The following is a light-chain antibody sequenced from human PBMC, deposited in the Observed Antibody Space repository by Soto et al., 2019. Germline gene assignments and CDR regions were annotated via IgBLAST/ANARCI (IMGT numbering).Light chain of an antibody. Sequence: QSVLTQPASVSGSPGQSITISCTGTISDVGGYNYVSWYQHHPGKAPELMIYEVSNRPSGVSNRFSGSKSGNTASLTISGLQAEDEADYYCSSYTSSSTLIFGGGTQLTVL. J-gene: IGLJ7*01. V-gene: IGLV2-14*01. CDR1: ISDVGGYNY. CDR2: EVS. CDR3: SSYTSSSTLI.